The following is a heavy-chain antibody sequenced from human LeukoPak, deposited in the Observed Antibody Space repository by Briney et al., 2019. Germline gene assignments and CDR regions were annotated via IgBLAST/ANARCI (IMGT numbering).Heavy chain of an antibody. CDR1: GFTLSSYS. CDR2: ISSSSSYI. J-gene: IGHJ4*02. V-gene: IGHV3-21*01. CDR3: ARGPYGSGPPKY. D-gene: IGHD3-10*01. Sequence: GGSLRLSCAASGFTLSSYSMNWVRQAPGKGLEWVSSISSSSSYIYYADSVKGRFTISRDNAKNSLYLQMNSLRAEDTAVYYCARGPYGSGPPKYWGQGTLVTVSS.